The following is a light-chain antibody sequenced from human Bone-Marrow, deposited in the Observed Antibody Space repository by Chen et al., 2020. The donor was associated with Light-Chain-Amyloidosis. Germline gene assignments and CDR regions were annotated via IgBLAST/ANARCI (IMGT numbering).Light chain of an antibody. CDR1: KLGEKY. V-gene: IGLV3-1*01. Sequence: SYELTQPPSVSVSPGQTASITCSGDKLGEKYTCWYQQKPGQSPLLVVYRDTQWPSGIPERFSGSNSGNTATLTISGTQAMDEADYYCQVWDSTTVVFGGGTKVTVL. J-gene: IGLJ2*01. CDR2: RDT. CDR3: QVWDSTTVV.